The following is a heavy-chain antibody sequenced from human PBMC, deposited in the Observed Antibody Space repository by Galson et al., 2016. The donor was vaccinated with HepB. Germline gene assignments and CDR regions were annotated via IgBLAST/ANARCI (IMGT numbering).Heavy chain of an antibody. CDR1: GYRFSSYW. D-gene: IGHD4-23*01. CDR3: AKRGGGPHKWFDP. J-gene: IGHJ5*01. Sequence: QSGAEVKKPGESLKISCKTSGYRFSSYWIDWVRQMSGRGLEWVGSIYPGDSDTRYSPSFQGQVTISADESLTTAYLQWSSLKASDTAMYFCAKRGGGPHKWFDPWGEGTLVTVSS. V-gene: IGHV5-51*01. CDR2: IYPGDSDT.